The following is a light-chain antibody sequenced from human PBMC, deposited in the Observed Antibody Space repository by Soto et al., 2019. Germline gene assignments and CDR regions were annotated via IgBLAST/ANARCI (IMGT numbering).Light chain of an antibody. CDR1: QSVLYTAINKTY. CDR2: WAS. J-gene: IGKJ5*01. V-gene: IGKV4-1*01. CDR3: EQYFSTPGS. Sequence: DTVMTQSPDCLTVSMGERATINCKSSQSVLYTAINKTYLGWYQQKPGQPPKLLIYWASTRASGVPDRFIGSAPRTDFTLTISSRHSRDAAVYNCEQYFSTPGSVGQGTRLEIK.